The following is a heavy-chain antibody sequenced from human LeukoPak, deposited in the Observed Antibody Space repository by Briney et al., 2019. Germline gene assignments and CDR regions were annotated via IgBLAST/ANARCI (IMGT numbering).Heavy chain of an antibody. D-gene: IGHD3-10*01. J-gene: IGHJ4*02. CDR2: IYYSGST. CDR3: ARGITMVRGVSEGYFDY. CDR1: GGSISSYY. Sequence: PSETLSLTCTVSGGSISSYYWSWIRQPPGKGLEWIGCIYYSGSTNYNPSLKSRVTISVDTSKNQFSLKLSSVTAADTAVYYCARGITMVRGVSEGYFDYWGQGTLVTVSS. V-gene: IGHV4-59*08.